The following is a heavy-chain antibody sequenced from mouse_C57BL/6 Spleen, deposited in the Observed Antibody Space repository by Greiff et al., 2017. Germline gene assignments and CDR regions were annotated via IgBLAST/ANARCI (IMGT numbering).Heavy chain of an antibody. V-gene: IGHV2-6-1*01. J-gene: IGHJ4*01. CDR3: ARHGGYPYYYAMDY. CDR2: IWSDGST. Sequence: VQLKESGPGLVAPSQSLSITCTVSGFSLTSYGVHWVRQPPGKGLEWLVVIWSDGSTTYNSALKSRLSISKDNSKSQVFLKMNSLQTDDTAMYYCARHGGYPYYYAMDYWGQGTSVTVSS. CDR1: GFSLTSYG. D-gene: IGHD2-2*01.